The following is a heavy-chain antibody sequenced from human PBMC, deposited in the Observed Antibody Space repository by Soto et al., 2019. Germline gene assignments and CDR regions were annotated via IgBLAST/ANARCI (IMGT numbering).Heavy chain of an antibody. J-gene: IGHJ5*02. CDR2: ITPMFRSA. CDR3: ARAGGNKYGLGRGQQFDT. Sequence: QVQLVQSGAEVKKSGSSVKVSCKAYGGTFNRNAINWVRQAPGQGLEWMGGITPMFRSATYAQQFQGRVTIIADESKNTVYMEMSSLRSDDTAMYYCARAGGNKYGLGRGQQFDTWGQGTLVTVSS. V-gene: IGHV1-69*01. CDR1: GGTFNRNA. D-gene: IGHD2-15*01.